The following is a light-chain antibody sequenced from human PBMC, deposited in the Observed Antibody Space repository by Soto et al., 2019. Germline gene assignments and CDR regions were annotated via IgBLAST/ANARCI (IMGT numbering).Light chain of an antibody. CDR3: QQSYSTPWT. V-gene: IGKV1-39*01. J-gene: IGKJ1*01. CDR2: AAS. CDR1: QSISSY. Sequence: DIQMTQCPSSLSASLGDRVTITCRASQSISSYLNWYQQKPGKAPKLLIYAASSLQSGVPSRFSGSGSGTDFTLTISSLQPEDFATYYCQQSYSTPWTFGQGTKVDIK.